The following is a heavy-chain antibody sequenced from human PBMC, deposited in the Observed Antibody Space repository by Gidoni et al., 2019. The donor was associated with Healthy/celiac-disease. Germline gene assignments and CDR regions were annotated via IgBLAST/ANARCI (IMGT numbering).Heavy chain of an antibody. CDR1: GFTLSSYS. CDR3: ARDRTANYYYYMDV. Sequence: EVQLVESVGGLVKPGGSLRLSCAASGFTLSSYSMNWVRQAPGKGLEWVSSISSSSSYIYYADSVKGRFTISRDNAKNSLYLQMNSLRAEDTAVYYCARDRTANYYYYMDVWGKGTTVTVSS. V-gene: IGHV3-21*01. CDR2: ISSSSSYI. D-gene: IGHD6-25*01. J-gene: IGHJ6*03.